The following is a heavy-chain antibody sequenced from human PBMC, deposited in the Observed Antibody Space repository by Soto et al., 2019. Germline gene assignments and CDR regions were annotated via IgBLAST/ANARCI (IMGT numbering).Heavy chain of an antibody. CDR3: ARDRAYYDILTINWFDP. V-gene: IGHV3-11*01. CDR2: ISSSGSTI. J-gene: IGHJ5*02. Sequence: GXSLRLSCAASGFTFSDYYMSWIRQAPVKVLEWVSYISSSGSTIYYADSVKGRFTISRDNAKNSLYLQMNSLRAEDTAVYYCARDRAYYDILTINWFDPWGQGTLVTVSS. D-gene: IGHD3-9*01. CDR1: GFTFSDYY.